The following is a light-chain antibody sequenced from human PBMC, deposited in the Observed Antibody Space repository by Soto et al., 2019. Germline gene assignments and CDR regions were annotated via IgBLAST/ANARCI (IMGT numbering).Light chain of an antibody. CDR2: DAS. J-gene: IGKJ1*01. V-gene: IGKV1-5*01. Sequence: DIQLTQSPSTLSASVGDRVSITCRASQSISTWLAGYQQKPGKAPKLLIFDASSLESRVSSRFSGRGSGTQFTLTISSLQPDDFATYYCKQYSTYPWTFGQGAKVEFK. CDR3: KQYSTYPWT. CDR1: QSISTW.